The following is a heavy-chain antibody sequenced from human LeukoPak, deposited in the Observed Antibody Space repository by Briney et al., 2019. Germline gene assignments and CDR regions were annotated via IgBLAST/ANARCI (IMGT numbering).Heavy chain of an antibody. J-gene: IGHJ4*02. CDR3: ARRDSSSCIDY. CDR1: GGSISSYY. CDR2: IYYSGST. V-gene: IGHV4-59*08. D-gene: IGHD6-13*01. Sequence: SETLSLTCTVSGGSISSYYWSWIRQPPGKGLDWIGYIYYSGSTNYNPSLESRVTISVDTSKNQFSLKLSSVTAADTAVYYCARRDSSSCIDYWGQGTLVTVSS.